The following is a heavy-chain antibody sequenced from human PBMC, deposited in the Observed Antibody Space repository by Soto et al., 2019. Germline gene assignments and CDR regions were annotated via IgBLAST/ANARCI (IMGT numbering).Heavy chain of an antibody. V-gene: IGHV1-69*12. Sequence: QVQLVQSGAEVKKPGSSVKVSCKAPGGTFSSYAISWVRQAPGQGLEWMRGIIPIFGTANNAQKFQGRVTITADEATSTAYMERSSLRSEDTAVYYCARDSGDRSGWSGFDDWGQLTLVTVSS. CDR3: ARDSGDRSGWSGFDD. D-gene: IGHD6-19*01. J-gene: IGHJ4*02. CDR2: IIPIFGTA. CDR1: GGTFSSYA.